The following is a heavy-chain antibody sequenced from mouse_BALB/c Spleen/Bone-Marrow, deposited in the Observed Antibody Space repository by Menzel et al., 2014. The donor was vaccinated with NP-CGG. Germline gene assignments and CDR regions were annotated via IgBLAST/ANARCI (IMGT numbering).Heavy chain of an antibody. CDR2: ISIYYDNT. Sequence: QVQLQQSGPELVRPGESVKISCKGSGYTFTDYAMHWVKQSHAKSKEWIGVISIYYDNTNYNQKFKGKATMTVYKSSSTAYMELARLTSEDSAIYYCARSPYYGNYFDYWGQGTTLTVSS. V-gene: IGHV1-67*01. J-gene: IGHJ2*01. CDR3: ARSPYYGNYFDY. D-gene: IGHD2-10*01. CDR1: GYTFTDYA.